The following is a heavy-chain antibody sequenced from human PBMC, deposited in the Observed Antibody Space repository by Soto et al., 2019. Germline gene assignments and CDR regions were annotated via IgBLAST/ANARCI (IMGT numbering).Heavy chain of an antibody. CDR1: GGSISSSSYY. CDR2: IYYSGST. J-gene: IGHJ4*02. Sequence: PSETLSLTCTVSGGSISSSSYYWGWIRQPPGKGLEWIGSIYYSGSTYYNPSLKSRVTISVDTSKNQFSLKLSSVTAADTAVYYCARLYYDSSGYYNLFNYWGQGTLVTVSS. V-gene: IGHV4-39*01. CDR3: ARLYYDSSGYYNLFNY. D-gene: IGHD3-22*01.